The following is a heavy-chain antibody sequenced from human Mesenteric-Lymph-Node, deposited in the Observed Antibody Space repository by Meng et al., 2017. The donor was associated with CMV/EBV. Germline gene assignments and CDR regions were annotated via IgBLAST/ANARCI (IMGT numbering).Heavy chain of an antibody. J-gene: IGHJ6*02. CDR2: IYYSGST. CDR1: GGSISSGGYY. CDR3: ARDGNYFDSSGYYGMDV. D-gene: IGHD3-22*01. Sequence: SETLSLTCTVSGGSISSGGYYWSWIRQHPGKGLEWIGYIYYSGSTYYNPSLKSRVTISVDTSKNQFSLKLSSVTAADTAVYYCARDGNYFDSSGYYGMDVWGQGTTVTVS. V-gene: IGHV4-31*03.